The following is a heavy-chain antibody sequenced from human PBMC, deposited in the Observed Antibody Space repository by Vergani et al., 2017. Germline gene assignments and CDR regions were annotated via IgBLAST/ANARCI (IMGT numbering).Heavy chain of an antibody. J-gene: IGHJ3*02. CDR1: GFTFSSYS. V-gene: IGHV3-21*01. D-gene: IGHD6-13*01. CDR2: ISSSSSYI. Sequence: VQLVESGGGLVKPGGSLRLSCAASGFTFSSYSMNWVRQAPGKGLEWVSSISSSSSYIYYADSVKGRFTISRDNAKNSLYLQMNSLRAEDTAVYYCARLSGIAAAGVVAFDIWGQGTMVTVSS. CDR3: ARLSGIAAAGVVAFDI.